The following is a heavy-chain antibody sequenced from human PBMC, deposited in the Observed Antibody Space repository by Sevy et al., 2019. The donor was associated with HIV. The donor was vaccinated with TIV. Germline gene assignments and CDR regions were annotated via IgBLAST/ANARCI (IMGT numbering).Heavy chain of an antibody. CDR3: ARESSGIHYDSSGYHFFDY. V-gene: IGHV4-59*01. CDR1: GGSISSYY. Sequence: SETLSLTCTVSGGSISSYYWSWIRQPPGKGLEWIGYIYYSGSTNYNPSLKSRVTISVDTSKNQFSLKLSSVTAADTAVYYCARESSGIHYDSSGYHFFDYWGQGTLVTVSS. D-gene: IGHD3-22*01. CDR2: IYYSGST. J-gene: IGHJ4*02.